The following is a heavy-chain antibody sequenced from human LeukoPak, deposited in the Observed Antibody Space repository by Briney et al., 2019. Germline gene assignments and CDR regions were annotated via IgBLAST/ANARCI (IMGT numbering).Heavy chain of an antibody. CDR1: GYTFTGYY. V-gene: IGHV1-2*02. CDR3: ARRIRTVGSSGPNWFDP. CDR2: INPNSGGT. J-gene: IGHJ5*02. Sequence: RASVKASCKASGYTFTGYYMHWVRQAPGQGLEWMGWINPNSGGTNYAQKFQGRVTMTRDTSISTAYMELSRLRSDDTAVYYCARRIRTVGSSGPNWFDPWGQGTLVTVSS. D-gene: IGHD3-22*01.